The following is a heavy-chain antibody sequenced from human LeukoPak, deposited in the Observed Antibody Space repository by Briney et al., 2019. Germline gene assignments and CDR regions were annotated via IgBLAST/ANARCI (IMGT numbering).Heavy chain of an antibody. Sequence: GGSLRLSCAASGFTFSSYAMSWIRQAPGKGLEWVSAISGSGGSTYYADSVKGRFTISRDNSKNTLYLQMNSLRAEDTAVYYCAKGGSGWYGSDYWGQGTLVTVSS. CDR3: AKGGSGWYGSDY. V-gene: IGHV3-23*01. CDR1: GFTFSSYA. CDR2: ISGSGGST. D-gene: IGHD6-19*01. J-gene: IGHJ4*02.